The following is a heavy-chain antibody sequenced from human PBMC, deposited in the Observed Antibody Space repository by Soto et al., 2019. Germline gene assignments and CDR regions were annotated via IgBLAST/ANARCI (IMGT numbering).Heavy chain of an antibody. CDR1: GFAVSSNY. D-gene: IGHD2-2*01. CDR2: LYGGGTT. V-gene: IGHV3-66*01. CDR3: ASALISTSFGFDY. Sequence: EVQLVESGGGLVQPGGSLRLSCAASGFAVSSNYMSWVRQAPGKGLEWVSVLYGGGTTYYADSVKGRFTISRDNSKNTLYIPMRSLRVEDTAVYYCASALISTSFGFDYWGQGTLVTVSS. J-gene: IGHJ4*02.